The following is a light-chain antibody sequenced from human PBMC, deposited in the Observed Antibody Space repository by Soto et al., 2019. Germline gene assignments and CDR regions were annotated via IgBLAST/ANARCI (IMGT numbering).Light chain of an antibody. CDR1: NLGDKF. J-gene: IGLJ3*02. CDR3: QAWDSGIVV. V-gene: IGLV3-1*01. CDR2: QDT. Sequence: SSELTQPPSVTVSPGQTASITCSGDNLGDKFVCWYQQRPGQSPVLVIYQDTKRPSGIPERFSGSNSGNTATLTISGTQAMDEADYSCQAWDSGIVVFGGGTKLTVL.